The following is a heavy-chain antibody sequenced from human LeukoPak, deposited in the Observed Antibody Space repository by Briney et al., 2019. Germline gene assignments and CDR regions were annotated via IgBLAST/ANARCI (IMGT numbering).Heavy chain of an antibody. CDR1: GYSFTSYW. CDR3: ARKSHSSSWTHFDY. J-gene: IGHJ4*02. V-gene: IGHV5-51*04. D-gene: IGHD6-13*01. Sequence: GESLKISCKGSGYSFTSYWIGWVRQMPGKGLEWMGIIYPGDSDTRYSPSFQGQVIISADKPISTAYLQWSSLKASDTAMYYCARKSHSSSWTHFDYWGQGTLVTVSS. CDR2: IYPGDSDT.